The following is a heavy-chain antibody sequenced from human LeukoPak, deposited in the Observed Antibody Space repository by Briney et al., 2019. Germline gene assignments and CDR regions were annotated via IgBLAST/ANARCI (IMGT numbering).Heavy chain of an antibody. Sequence: PGGSLRLSCAASGFIVSSNYMSWVRQAPGKGLEWGFIIYSGGSTYYADSVKGRFTISRDISKNTLHLQMNSLRAEDTAVYYCARLGYYDALTDILDDFWGQGTLVTVSS. J-gene: IGHJ4*02. D-gene: IGHD3-9*01. CDR2: IYSGGST. CDR3: ARLGYYDALTDILDDF. V-gene: IGHV3-53*01. CDR1: GFIVSSNY.